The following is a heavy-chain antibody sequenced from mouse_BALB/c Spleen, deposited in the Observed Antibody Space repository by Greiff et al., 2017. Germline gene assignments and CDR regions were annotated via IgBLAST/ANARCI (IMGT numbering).Heavy chain of an antibody. J-gene: IGHJ4*01. CDR3: TRITTVPYAMDY. CDR2: IRLKSNNYAT. D-gene: IGHD1-1*01. CDR1: GFTFSNYW. V-gene: IGHV6-6*02. Sequence: EVKLEESGGGLVQPGGSMKLSCVASGFTFSNYWMNWVRQSPEKGLEWVAEIRLKSNNYATHYAESVKGRFTISRDDSKSSVYLQMNNLRAEDTGIYYCTRITTVPYAMDYWGQGTSVTVSS.